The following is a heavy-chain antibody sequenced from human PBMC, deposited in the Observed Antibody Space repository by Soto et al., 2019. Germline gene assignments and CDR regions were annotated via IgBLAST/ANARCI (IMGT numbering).Heavy chain of an antibody. D-gene: IGHD3-22*01. Sequence: PSETLSLTCTVSGGSISSSSSYWGWIRQHPGKGLEWIGYIYYSGSTYYNPSLKSRVTISVDTSKNQFSLKLSSVTAADTAVYYCARSSSGYYYGDNWFDPWGQGTLVTVSS. CDR1: GGSISSSSSY. CDR2: IYYSGST. J-gene: IGHJ5*02. CDR3: ARSSSGYYYGDNWFDP. V-gene: IGHV4-31*02.